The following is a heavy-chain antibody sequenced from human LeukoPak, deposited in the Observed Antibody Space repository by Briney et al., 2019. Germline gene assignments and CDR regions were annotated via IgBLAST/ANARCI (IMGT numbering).Heavy chain of an antibody. CDR3: ARAPRHCSSTSCYVDYYYYGMDV. Sequence: ASVKVSCKASGYTFTSYGISWMRQAPGQGLEWMGWISGYNGNTNYAQELQGRVTMTTDTSTSTAYMNLRSLRSDDTAVYYCARAPRHCSSTSCYVDYYYYGMDVWGQGTSVTDSS. CDR2: ISGYNGNT. V-gene: IGHV1-18*01. D-gene: IGHD2-2*01. J-gene: IGHJ6*02. CDR1: GYTFTSYG.